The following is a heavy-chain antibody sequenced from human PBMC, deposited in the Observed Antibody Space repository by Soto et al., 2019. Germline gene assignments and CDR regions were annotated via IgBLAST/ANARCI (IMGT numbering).Heavy chain of an antibody. CDR3: ARIITAAGGRRYFDL. J-gene: IGHJ2*01. V-gene: IGHV3-11*05. CDR1: GFTFSDYY. D-gene: IGHD6-13*01. Sequence: QVQLVESGGGLVKPGGSLRLSCAASGFTFSDYYMSWIRQAPGKGLEWVSYINSSSSYTNYADSVKGRFTISRDNAKNSLYTPMNSLRAEDTAVYYCARIITAAGGRRYFDLWGRGTLVTVSS. CDR2: INSSSSYT.